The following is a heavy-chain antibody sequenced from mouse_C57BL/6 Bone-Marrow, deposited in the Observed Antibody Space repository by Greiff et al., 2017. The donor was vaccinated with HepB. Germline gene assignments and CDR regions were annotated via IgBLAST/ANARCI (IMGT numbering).Heavy chain of an antibody. D-gene: IGHD1-1*01. CDR1: GYTFTSYW. V-gene: IGHV1-55*01. J-gene: IGHJ4*01. CDR3: ARGGYYGSSYAMDY. Sequence: QVQLQQSGAELASPGASVKMSCKASGYTFTSYWITWVKQRPGQGLEWIGDIYPGSGSTNYNEKFKSKATLTVDTSSSTAYMQLSSLTSEDSAVYYCARGGYYGSSYAMDYWGQGTSVTVSS. CDR2: IYPGSGST.